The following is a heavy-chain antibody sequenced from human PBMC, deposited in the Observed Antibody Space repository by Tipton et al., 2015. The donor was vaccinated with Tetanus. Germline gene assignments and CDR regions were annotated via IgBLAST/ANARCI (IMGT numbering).Heavy chain of an antibody. V-gene: IGHV1-46*01. J-gene: IGHJ4*02. Sequence: QVQLVQSGAEVKKPGASVKVSCKASGYTLTSYHMHWVRQAPGQGLEWMGIINPIGGSTSYAQKIQGRITKTADTSTSTVYMDLNSLRSEDTAVYYCARANYDFSMKGPFDSWGQGILVVVS. CDR1: GYTLTSYH. D-gene: IGHD3-3*01. CDR2: INPIGGST. CDR3: ARANYDFSMKGPFDS.